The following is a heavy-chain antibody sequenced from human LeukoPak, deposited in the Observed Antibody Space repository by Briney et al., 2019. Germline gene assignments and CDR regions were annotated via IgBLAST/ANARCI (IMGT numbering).Heavy chain of an antibody. CDR3: ARDVDTAMDAYGMDV. CDR1: GGSISSGDYY. D-gene: IGHD5-18*01. J-gene: IGHJ6*02. Sequence: SETLSLTCTVSGGSISSGDYYWSWIRQPPGKGLEWIGYIYYSGSTYYNPSLKSRVTISVDTSKNQFSLKLSSVTAADTAVYYCARDVDTAMDAYGMDVWGQGTTVTVSS. CDR2: IYYSGST. V-gene: IGHV4-30-4*01.